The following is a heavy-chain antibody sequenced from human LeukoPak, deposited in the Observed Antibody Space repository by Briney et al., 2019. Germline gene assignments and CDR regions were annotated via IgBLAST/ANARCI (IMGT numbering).Heavy chain of an antibody. Sequence: PSETLSLTCAVYGGSFSGDYWSWIRQPPGKGLEWIGQINHSGSTNYNPSLKSRVTISLDTSKNQFSLKLRSVTAADTAVYYCARDLKRSGFDYWGQGTLVTVSS. CDR3: ARDLKRSGFDY. J-gene: IGHJ4*02. V-gene: IGHV4-34*01. D-gene: IGHD5-24*01. CDR1: GGSFSGDY. CDR2: INHSGST.